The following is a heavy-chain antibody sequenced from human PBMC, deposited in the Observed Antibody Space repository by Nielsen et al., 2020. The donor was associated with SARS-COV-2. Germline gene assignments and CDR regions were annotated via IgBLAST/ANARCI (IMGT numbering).Heavy chain of an antibody. CDR1: GFSFSAYW. V-gene: IGHV3-7*01. Sequence: GGSLRLSCAASGFSFSAYWMSWVRQAPGKGLVWVADIKPDGSEKFYVDSVKGRFTISRDNAKNSMSLQMNSLRAEGTAVYYCARDWSSGSGSSYYYYGMDVWGQGTTVTVSS. CDR2: IKPDGSEK. D-gene: IGHD3-10*01. CDR3: ARDWSSGSGSSYYYYGMDV. J-gene: IGHJ6*02.